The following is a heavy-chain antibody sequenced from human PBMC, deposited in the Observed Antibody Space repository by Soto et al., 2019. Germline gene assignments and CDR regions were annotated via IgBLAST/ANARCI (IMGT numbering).Heavy chain of an antibody. Sequence: PSETLSLTCTVSGGSSSSSSYYWGWIRQPPGKGLEWIGSIYYSGSTYYNPSLKSRVTISVDTSKNQFSLKLSSVTAADTAVYYCARHSTRPGGVIVYYFDYWGQGTLVTVSS. CDR2: IYYSGST. V-gene: IGHV4-39*01. CDR3: ARHSTRPGGVIVYYFDY. D-gene: IGHD3-16*02. CDR1: GGSSSSSSYY. J-gene: IGHJ4*02.